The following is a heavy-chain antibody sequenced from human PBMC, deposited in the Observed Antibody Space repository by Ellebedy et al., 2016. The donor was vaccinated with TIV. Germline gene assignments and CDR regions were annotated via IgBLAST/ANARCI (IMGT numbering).Heavy chain of an antibody. CDR2: ISSSSSYI. D-gene: IGHD4-23*01. Sequence: PGGSLRLSCAASGFTFSSYSMNWVRQAPGKGLEWVSSISSSSSYIYYADSVKGRFTISRDNAKNSLYLQMNSLRAEDTAVYYCARNHGGNSAFDYWGQGTLVTVSS. CDR3: ARNHGGNSAFDY. V-gene: IGHV3-21*01. CDR1: GFTFSSYS. J-gene: IGHJ4*02.